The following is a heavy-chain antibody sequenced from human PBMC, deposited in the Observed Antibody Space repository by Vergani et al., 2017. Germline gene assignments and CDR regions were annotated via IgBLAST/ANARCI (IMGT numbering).Heavy chain of an antibody. D-gene: IGHD2-15*01. CDR2: ISGSGGST. Sequence: EVQLLESGGGLVQPGGSLRLSCAASGFTFSSYAMSWVRQAPGKGLEWVSAISGSGGSTYYADSVKGRFTNSRDNSKNTLYLQMNSLRAEDTAVYYCAKGIAATPDAFDIWGQGTMVTVSS. CDR1: GFTFSSYA. J-gene: IGHJ3*02. V-gene: IGHV3-23*01. CDR3: AKGIAATPDAFDI.